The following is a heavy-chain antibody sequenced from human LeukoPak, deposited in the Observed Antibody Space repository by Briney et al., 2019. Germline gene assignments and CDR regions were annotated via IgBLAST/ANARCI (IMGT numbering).Heavy chain of an antibody. CDR3: ARVTGYMVEDYFDY. D-gene: IGHD6-13*01. CDR1: GGSISSYY. Sequence: MPSETLSLTCTDSGGSISSYYWSWIRQPPGKGLEWIGYIYYSGSANYHPSLKSRVTISVDTSKNRFSRRLSAVTAADTAVYYCARVTGYMVEDYFDYWGQGTLVTISS. V-gene: IGHV4-59*01. J-gene: IGHJ4*02. CDR2: IYYSGSA.